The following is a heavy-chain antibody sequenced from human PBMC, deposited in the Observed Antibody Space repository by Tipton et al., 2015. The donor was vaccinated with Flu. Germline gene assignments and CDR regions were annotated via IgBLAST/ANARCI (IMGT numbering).Heavy chain of an antibody. V-gene: IGHV4-59*01. CDR2: MYYSGIT. CDR1: GGSIGTYY. Sequence: GLVKPSETLSLICTVSGGSIGTYYWSWIRQPPGKGLEWIGYMYYSGITNYNPSLKSRVTMSVDTSKTQFSLRLTSVTAADTAVYYCARDVAAFPAAIRDWGQGTLVTVSS. CDR3: ARDVAAFPAAIRD. J-gene: IGHJ4*02. D-gene: IGHD6-13*01.